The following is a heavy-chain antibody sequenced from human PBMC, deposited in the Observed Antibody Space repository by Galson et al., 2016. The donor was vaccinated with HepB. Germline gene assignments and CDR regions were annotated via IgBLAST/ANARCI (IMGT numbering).Heavy chain of an antibody. CDR1: GFTFSSYA. Sequence: SLRLSCAASGFTFSSYAMSWVRQAPGKGLEWVSAISGSGGSTYYADSVKGRLTISRDNSKNTLYLQMNSLRAEDTAVYYCAKDRYLYGGNSGDAEYFQHWGQGTLVTVSS. J-gene: IGHJ1*01. D-gene: IGHD4-23*01. CDR2: ISGSGGST. V-gene: IGHV3-23*01. CDR3: AKDRYLYGGNSGDAEYFQH.